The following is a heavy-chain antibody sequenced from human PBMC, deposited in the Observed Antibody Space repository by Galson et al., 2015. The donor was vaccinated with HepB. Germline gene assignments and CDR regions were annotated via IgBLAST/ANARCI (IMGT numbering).Heavy chain of an antibody. V-gene: IGHV1-69*13. J-gene: IGHJ6*03. CDR1: GGTFSSYA. D-gene: IGHD3-3*01. Sequence: SVKVSCKASGGTFSSYAISWVRQAPGQGLEWMGGIIPIFGTANYAQKFQGRVTITADESTSTAYMELSSLRSEDTAVYYCARGNGLEWLLDYYYYYYMDVWGKGTTVTVSS. CDR2: IIPIFGTA. CDR3: ARGNGLEWLLDYYYYYYMDV.